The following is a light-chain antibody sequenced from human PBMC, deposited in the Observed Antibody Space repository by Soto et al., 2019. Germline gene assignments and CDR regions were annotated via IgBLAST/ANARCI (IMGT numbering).Light chain of an antibody. CDR3: QQYDTPL. Sequence: DIQMTQSPSSLSASVGDRVTITCQASQDISNYLNWYQQKPGKAPKLLIYDASNLETWVTSRFSGSRSATDFTFTISSLQADDIATSYCQQYDTPLFGPGTKVDIK. J-gene: IGKJ3*01. CDR1: QDISNY. CDR2: DAS. V-gene: IGKV1-33*01.